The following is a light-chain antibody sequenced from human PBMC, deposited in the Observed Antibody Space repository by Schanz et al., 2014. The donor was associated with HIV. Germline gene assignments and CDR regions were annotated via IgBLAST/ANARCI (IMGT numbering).Light chain of an antibody. Sequence: DIQMTQSPSTLSASVGDRITITCRASQSISGWLAWYQQKPGEAPNLLISEASTLKSGVPSRFSGSGSGTDFTLTINGLQPEDFATYYCQQANSFPPWTFGQGTKV. J-gene: IGKJ1*01. CDR2: EAS. CDR1: QSISGW. V-gene: IGKV1-12*01. CDR3: QQANSFPPWT.